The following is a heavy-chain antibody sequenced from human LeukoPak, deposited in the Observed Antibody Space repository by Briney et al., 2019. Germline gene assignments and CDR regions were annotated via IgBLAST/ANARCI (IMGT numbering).Heavy chain of an antibody. V-gene: IGHV3-21*04. CDR1: GFTFSSYS. J-gene: IGHJ4*02. Sequence: GGSLRLSCAASGFTFSSYSMNWVRQAPGKGLEWVSSISSSSSYIYYADSVKGRFTISRDNAKNSLYLQMNSLRAEDTALYYCARCLGYYDIVTAIDYWGQGTLVTVSS. D-gene: IGHD3-9*01. CDR3: ARCLGYYDIVTAIDY. CDR2: ISSSSSYI.